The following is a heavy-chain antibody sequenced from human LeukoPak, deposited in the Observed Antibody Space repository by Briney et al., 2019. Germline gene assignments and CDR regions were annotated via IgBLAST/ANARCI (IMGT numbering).Heavy chain of an antibody. J-gene: IGHJ3*02. Sequence: GASVKVSCKASGGTFSSYAISWVRQAPGQGLEWMGRIIPIFGTANYAQKFQGRVTITTDESTSTAYMELSSLRSEDTAVYYCARRKMDGYNPGAFDIWGQGTMVAVSS. CDR1: GGTFSSYA. CDR3: ARRKMDGYNPGAFDI. V-gene: IGHV1-69*05. D-gene: IGHD5-24*01. CDR2: IIPIFGTA.